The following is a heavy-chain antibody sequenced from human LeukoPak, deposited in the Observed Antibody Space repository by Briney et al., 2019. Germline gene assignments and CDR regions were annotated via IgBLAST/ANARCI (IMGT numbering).Heavy chain of an antibody. CDR1: GFTFSSYG. CDR2: IWYDGSNK. V-gene: IGHV3-33*06. J-gene: IGHJ4*02. CDR3: AKILDDDYGDY. D-gene: IGHD3-3*01. Sequence: PGGSLRLSCAASGFTFSSYGIHWVRQAPGKELEWVAVIWYDGSNKYYADSVKGRFTISRDNSKNTLYLQMNSLRAEDTAVYYCAKILDDDYGDYWGQGTLVTVSS.